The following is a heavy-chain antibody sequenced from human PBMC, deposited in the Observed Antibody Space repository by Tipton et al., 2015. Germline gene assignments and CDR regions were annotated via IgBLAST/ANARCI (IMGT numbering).Heavy chain of an antibody. CDR1: GSSVSSGNYY. CDR2: VSHSDTS. V-gene: IGHV4-61*01. CDR3: ARARGRHGGLFDS. Sequence: TLSLTCSVSGSSVSSGNYYWSWIRQPPGKGLEWIGYVSHSDTSHYNPSLKSRVTISVDTSKNQFSLTLNSLTAADTAMYYCARARGRHGGLFDSWGQGTLVTVSS. J-gene: IGHJ4*02. D-gene: IGHD4-23*01.